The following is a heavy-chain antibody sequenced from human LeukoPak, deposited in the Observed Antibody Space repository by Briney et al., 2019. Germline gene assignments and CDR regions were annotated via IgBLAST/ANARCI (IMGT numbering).Heavy chain of an antibody. J-gene: IGHJ4*02. Sequence: SETLSLTCAVSGGSISSGGYSWSWIRQPPGKGLEWIGYIYHSGSTYYNPSLKSRVIISVDRSKNQFSLKLSSVTAADTAVYYCAREGTYDYGDYYFDYWGQGTLVTVSS. V-gene: IGHV4-30-2*01. CDR3: AREGTYDYGDYYFDY. D-gene: IGHD4-17*01. CDR1: GGSISSGGYS. CDR2: IYHSGST.